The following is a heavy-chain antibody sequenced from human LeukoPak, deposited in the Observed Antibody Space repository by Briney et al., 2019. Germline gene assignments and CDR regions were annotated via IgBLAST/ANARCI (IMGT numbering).Heavy chain of an antibody. V-gene: IGHV3-30*02. D-gene: IGHD2-2*01. Sequence: GGSLRLSCAASGFTFSSYGMHWVRQVPGKGLEWVAFIRYDGSNKYYADSVKGRFTISRDNSKNTLYLQMNSLRAEDTAVYYCVKTSGGVVVPAAIDYWGQGTLVTVSS. J-gene: IGHJ4*02. CDR3: VKTSGGVVVPAAIDY. CDR2: IRYDGSNK. CDR1: GFTFSSYG.